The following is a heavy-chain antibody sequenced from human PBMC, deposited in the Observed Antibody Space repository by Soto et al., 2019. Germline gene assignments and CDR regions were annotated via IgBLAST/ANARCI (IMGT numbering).Heavy chain of an antibody. V-gene: IGHV3-11*06. Sequence: GSLRLSCAASGFTFSDYYMSWIRQAPGKGLEWVSYISSSSSYTNYADSVKGRFTISRDNAKNSLYLQMNSLRAEDTAVYYCSGSSCHPNSGYRYVWGKGSLVPVSS. D-gene: IGHD3-22*01. CDR2: ISSSSSYT. CDR3: SGSSCHPNSGYRYV. J-gene: IGHJ4*02. CDR1: GFTFSDYY.